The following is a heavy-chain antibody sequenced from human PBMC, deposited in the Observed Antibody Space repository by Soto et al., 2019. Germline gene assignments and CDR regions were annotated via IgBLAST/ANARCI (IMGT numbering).Heavy chain of an antibody. CDR1: GLTFSTYS. CDR2: ITSSSNYI. V-gene: IGHV3-21*01. Sequence: EVQVVESGGGLAKPGGSLRLSCAASGLTFSTYSMSWVRQAPGKGREWVSSITSSSNYIHYTDSVKGRFTISRDNAKSSLYLQMNSLRGEDTGVYYCARDTNFYASGSGVDYWGQGTLVTVSS. D-gene: IGHD3-10*01. J-gene: IGHJ4*02. CDR3: ARDTNFYASGSGVDY.